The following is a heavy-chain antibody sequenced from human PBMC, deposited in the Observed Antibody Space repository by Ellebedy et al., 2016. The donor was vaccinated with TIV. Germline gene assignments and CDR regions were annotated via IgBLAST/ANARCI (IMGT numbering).Heavy chain of an antibody. Sequence: AASVKVSCKAPGYPFTDYYLHWVRQAPGQGLEWMGWINPNSGGTNYAQKFQGWVTMTRDTSISTAYMELSRLKSDDTAVYYCARGMKLGIAWNYFDDWGQGTLVTVAS. CDR2: INPNSGGT. V-gene: IGHV1-2*04. CDR3: ARGMKLGIAWNYFDD. D-gene: IGHD3-16*01. J-gene: IGHJ4*02. CDR1: GYPFTDYY.